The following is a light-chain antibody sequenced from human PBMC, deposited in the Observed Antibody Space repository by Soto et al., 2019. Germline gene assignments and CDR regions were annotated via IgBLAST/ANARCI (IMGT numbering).Light chain of an antibody. CDR3: QQRSNWPPEVT. CDR1: QSVSTY. J-gene: IGKJ5*01. CDR2: DAS. Sequence: EIVLTQSPATLSLSPGERATLSCRASQSVSTYLAWYRQKPGHAPRLLIYDASNRATGIPARFSGSGSGTDFTLTISSLEPEDFALYYCQQRSNWPPEVTFGQGTRLEIK. V-gene: IGKV3-11*01.